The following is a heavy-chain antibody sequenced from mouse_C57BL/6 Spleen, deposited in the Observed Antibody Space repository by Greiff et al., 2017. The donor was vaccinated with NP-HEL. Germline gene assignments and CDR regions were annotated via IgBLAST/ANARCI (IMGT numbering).Heavy chain of an antibody. CDR2: INPGSGGT. D-gene: IGHD1-1*01. V-gene: IGHV1-54*01. J-gene: IGHJ2*01. CDR1: GYAFTNYL. CDR3: ARYYYDSPFDY. Sequence: QVQLQQSGAELVRPGTSVKVSCKASGYAFTNYLIEWVKQRPGQGLEWIGVINPGSGGTNYNEKFKGKATLTADKSSSTAYMQLSSLTSEDSAVYFCARYYYDSPFDYWGQGTTLTVSS.